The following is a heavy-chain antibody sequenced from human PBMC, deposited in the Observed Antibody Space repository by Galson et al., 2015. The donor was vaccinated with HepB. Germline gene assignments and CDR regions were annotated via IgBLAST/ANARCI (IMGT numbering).Heavy chain of an antibody. CDR3: TSFWSGYSYPS. Sequence: LRLSCAASGFTFSGSAMHWVRQASGKGLEWVGRIRSKANSYATAYAASVKGRFTISRDDSKNTAHLQMNSLKTEDTAVYYCTSFWSGYSYPSWGQGTLVTVSS. J-gene: IGHJ5*02. CDR2: IRSKANSYAT. CDR1: GFTFSGSA. D-gene: IGHD5-18*01. V-gene: IGHV3-73*01.